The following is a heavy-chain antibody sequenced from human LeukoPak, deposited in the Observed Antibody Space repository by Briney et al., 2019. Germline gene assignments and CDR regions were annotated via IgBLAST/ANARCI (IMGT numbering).Heavy chain of an antibody. D-gene: IGHD3-10*01. V-gene: IGHV1-69*13. CDR2: IIPIFGTA. J-gene: IGHJ6*02. Sequence: SVKVSCKASGGTFSSYAISWVRQAPGQGLEWMGGIIPIFGTANYAQKFQGRVTITADESTSTAYMELSSLRSEDTAVYYCATDSMVRGVKSNYYYGMDVWGQGTTVTVSS. CDR1: GGTFSSYA. CDR3: ATDSMVRGVKSNYYYGMDV.